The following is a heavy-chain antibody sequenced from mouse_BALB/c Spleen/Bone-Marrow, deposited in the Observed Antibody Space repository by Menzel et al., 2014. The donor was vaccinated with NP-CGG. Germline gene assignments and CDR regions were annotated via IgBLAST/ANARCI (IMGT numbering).Heavy chain of an antibody. J-gene: IGHJ3*01. D-gene: IGHD2-4*01. CDR2: IRSKSNNYAT. Sequence: EVMLVESGGGLVQPKGSLKLSCAASGFTFNTYAMNWVRQAPGKGLEWVARIRSKSNNYATYYDDSVKDRFTISRDDSQSMLYLQMNNLKTGDTALYYCVRQNYDYAWFAYWGQGTLVTVSA. V-gene: IGHV10-1*02. CDR1: GFTFNTYA. CDR3: VRQNYDYAWFAY.